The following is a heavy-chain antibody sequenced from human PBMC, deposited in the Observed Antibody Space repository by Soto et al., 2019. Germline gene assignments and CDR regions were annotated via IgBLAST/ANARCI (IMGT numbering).Heavy chain of an antibody. CDR2: IYYSGST. CDR3: ARDKTIFGENGMDV. Sequence: QVQLQESGPGLVKPSETLSLTCTVSGGSISSYYWSWIRQPPGKGLEWIGYIYYSGSTNYNPSLTGRVTISVDTSKNQFSLKLSSVTAADTAVYYCARDKTIFGENGMDVWGQGTTVTVSS. V-gene: IGHV4-59*01. CDR1: GGSISSYY. J-gene: IGHJ6*02. D-gene: IGHD3-3*01.